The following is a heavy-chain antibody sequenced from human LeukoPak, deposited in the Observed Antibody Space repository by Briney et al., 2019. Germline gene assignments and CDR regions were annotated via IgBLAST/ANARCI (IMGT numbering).Heavy chain of an antibody. CDR3: ARVLRYFVGDYYFDY. CDR2: IIPIFGTA. J-gene: IGHJ4*02. D-gene: IGHD3-9*01. V-gene: IGHV1-69*01. CDR1: GGTFSSYA. Sequence: SVKVSCKASGGTFSSYAISWVRQAPGQGLEWMGGIIPIFGTANYAQKFQGRVTITADESTSTAYMELISLRSEDTAVYYCARVLRYFVGDYYFDYWGQGTLVTVSS.